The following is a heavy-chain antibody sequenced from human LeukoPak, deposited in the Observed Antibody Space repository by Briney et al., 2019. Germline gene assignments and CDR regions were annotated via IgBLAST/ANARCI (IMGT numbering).Heavy chain of an antibody. J-gene: IGHJ5*02. CDR1: GFPFSYYG. D-gene: IGHD3-10*01. V-gene: IGHV3-30*02. Sequence: GGSLRLSCAASGFPFSYYGMHWVRQAPGKGLEWVAFIRFDGNDKFYADSVKGRFAISKDTSRNTLYLQMNGLRLEDTAVYYCAKDLMRDRWFGESWGQGTLVTVSS. CDR3: AKDLMRDRWFGES. CDR2: IRFDGNDK.